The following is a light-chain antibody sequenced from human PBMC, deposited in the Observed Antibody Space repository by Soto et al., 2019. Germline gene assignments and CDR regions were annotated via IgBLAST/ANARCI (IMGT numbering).Light chain of an antibody. J-gene: IGKJ2*01. CDR3: QQYNSYSHT. CDR2: KAS. V-gene: IGKV1-5*03. CDR1: QSISSW. Sequence: DIQMTQSPSTLSASVGDRVTITCRASQSISSWLAWYQRKPGKAPNLLIYKASSLESGVPSRFSGSGSGTEFTLTISSLQPDDFATYYCQQYNSYSHTFGQGTKLEIK.